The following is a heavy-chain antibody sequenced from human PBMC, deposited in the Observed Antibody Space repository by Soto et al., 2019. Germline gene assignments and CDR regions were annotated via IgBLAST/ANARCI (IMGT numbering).Heavy chain of an antibody. CDR3: ATSPGWLGEGSRGLDV. CDR2: LNSNSGGT. CDR1: GNTLTGHF. V-gene: IGHV1-2*02. Sequence: QLQLVQSGAEVKRPGASVRVSCKASGNTLTGHFLHWVRQARGQGLEWMGWLNSNSGGTKIAQKFQGRLAMTRDTSITTAYMELSRLRSDDTAVYYCATSPGWLGEGSRGLDVWGLGATVTVSS. J-gene: IGHJ6*02. D-gene: IGHD3-10*01.